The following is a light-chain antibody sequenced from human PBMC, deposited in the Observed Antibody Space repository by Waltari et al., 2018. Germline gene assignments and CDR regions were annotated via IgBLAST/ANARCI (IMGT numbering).Light chain of an antibody. CDR2: RNN. CDR1: SSNLGSNS. Sequence: QSVLTQPPSASGTPGPRVTISCSGSSSNLGSNSVYWYQQLPGTAPNLLIYRNNQRPSGVPDRFSGSKSGTSASLAISGLRSEDEADYYCAAWDDSLSVLFGGGTKLTVL. V-gene: IGLV1-47*01. J-gene: IGLJ3*02. CDR3: AAWDDSLSVL.